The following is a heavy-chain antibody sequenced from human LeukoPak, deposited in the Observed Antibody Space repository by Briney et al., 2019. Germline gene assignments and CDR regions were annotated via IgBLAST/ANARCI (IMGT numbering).Heavy chain of an antibody. CDR2: ISYDGSNK. J-gene: IGHJ5*02. V-gene: IGHV3-30*03. CDR3: ARGAVYSSGWARNWFDP. D-gene: IGHD6-19*01. Sequence: GRSLRLSCAASGFTFSSYGMHWVRQAPGKGLEWVAVISYDGSNKYYADSVKGRFTISRDNSKNTLYLQMNSLRAEDTAVYYCARGAVYSSGWARNWFDPWGQGTLVTVSS. CDR1: GFTFSSYG.